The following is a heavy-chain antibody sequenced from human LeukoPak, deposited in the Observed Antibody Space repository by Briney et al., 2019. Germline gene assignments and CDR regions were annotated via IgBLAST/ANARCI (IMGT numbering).Heavy chain of an antibody. CDR2: IYYSGST. Sequence: PSETLSLTCTVSGGSISSSSYYWGWIRQPPGKGLEWIVSIYYSGSTYYNPSLKSRVTISVATSKNQFSLKLSSVTAADTAVYYCASVAIVRGAAEVYWGQGTLVTVSS. V-gene: IGHV4-39*07. CDR1: GGSISSSSYY. D-gene: IGHD3-10*01. J-gene: IGHJ4*02. CDR3: ASVAIVRGAAEVY.